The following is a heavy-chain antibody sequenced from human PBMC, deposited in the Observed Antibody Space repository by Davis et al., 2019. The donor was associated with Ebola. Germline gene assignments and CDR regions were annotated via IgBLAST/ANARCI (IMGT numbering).Heavy chain of an antibody. Sequence: GGSLRLSCAASGFTFTDYSMNWVRQAPGKGLEWVSYISSSSSTIYYADSVKGRFTISRDNAKNSLYLQMNSLRDEDTAVYYCARVYSYGLGNYMDVWGKGTTVTVSS. J-gene: IGHJ6*03. V-gene: IGHV3-48*02. CDR3: ARVYSYGLGNYMDV. D-gene: IGHD5-18*01. CDR1: GFTFTDYS. CDR2: ISSSSSTI.